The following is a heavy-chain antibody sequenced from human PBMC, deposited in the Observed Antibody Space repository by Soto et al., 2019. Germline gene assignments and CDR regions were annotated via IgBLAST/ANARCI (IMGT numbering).Heavy chain of an antibody. CDR2: IYYSGST. V-gene: IGHV4-59*01. Sequence: QVQLQESGPGLVKPSETLSLTCTVSGGSISSYYWSWIRQPPGKGLELIGYIYYSGSTNYNPSLKSRVTISVDTSKNQFSLKLSSVTAADTAVYYCARGEVVVPAAGRGWFDPWGQGTLVTVSS. CDR3: ARGEVVVPAAGRGWFDP. CDR1: GGSISSYY. J-gene: IGHJ5*02. D-gene: IGHD2-2*01.